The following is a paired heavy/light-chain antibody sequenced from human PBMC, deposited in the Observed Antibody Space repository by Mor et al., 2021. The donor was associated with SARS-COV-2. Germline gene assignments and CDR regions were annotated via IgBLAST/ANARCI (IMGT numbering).Heavy chain of an antibody. Sequence: QVQLVQSGAEVKKPGSSVKVSCKASGGTFSSYAISWVRQAPGQGLEWMGGIIPIFGTANYAQKFQGRVTITADESTSTAYMELSSLRSEDTAVYYCARDLYCSSTSCYLGYYGMDVWGQGTTVTVSS. V-gene: IGHV1-69*01. D-gene: IGHD2-2*01. CDR1: GGTFSSYA. CDR3: ARDLYCSSTSCYLGYYGMDV. J-gene: IGHJ6*02. CDR2: IIPIFGTA.
Light chain of an antibody. V-gene: IGKV3-20*01. J-gene: IGKJ1*01. CDR2: GAS. CDR1: QSVSSSY. Sequence: EIVLTQSPGTLSLSPGERATLSCRASQSVSSSYLAWYQQKPGQAPRLLIYGASSRATGIPDRFSGSGSGTDFTLTISRLEPEDFAVYYCQQSEAPKTFGQGTKVEIK. CDR3: QQSEAPKT.